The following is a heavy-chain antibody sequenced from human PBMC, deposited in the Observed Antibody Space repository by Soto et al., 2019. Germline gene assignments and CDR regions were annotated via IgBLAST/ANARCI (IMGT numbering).Heavy chain of an antibody. CDR2: IYYSGST. CDR1: AGSISSYY. J-gene: IGHJ5*02. V-gene: IGHV4-59*01. Sequence: SETLSLTCTVSAGSISSYYWSWIRQPPGKGLEWIGYIYYSGSTNYNPSLRSRVTISLDTSKKQFSLKLSSVTAADTAVYYCARARPRGLVTLFDPLGQGTLVAVSS. D-gene: IGHD3-9*01. CDR3: ARARPRGLVTLFDP.